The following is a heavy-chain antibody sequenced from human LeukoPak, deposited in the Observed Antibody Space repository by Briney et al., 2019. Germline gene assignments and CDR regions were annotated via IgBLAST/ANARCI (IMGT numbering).Heavy chain of an antibody. J-gene: IGHJ4*02. D-gene: IGHD2-15*01. V-gene: IGHV3-74*01. CDR3: ARVEGGHDY. CDR2: INGDGSRT. CDR1: GFTFSAYW. Sequence: PGGSLRLSCAASGFTFSAYWMHWVRQAPGKGLVWVSRINGDGSRTNNADSVKGRFTISRDNAKNSLYLQMNSLRAEDTAVYYCARVEGGHDYWGQGTLVTVSS.